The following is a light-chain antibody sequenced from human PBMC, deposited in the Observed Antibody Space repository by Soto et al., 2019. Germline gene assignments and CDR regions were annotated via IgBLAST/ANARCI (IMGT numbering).Light chain of an antibody. J-gene: IGKJ1*01. CDR3: QQYGSSGWT. V-gene: IGKV3-20*01. Sequence: EIVLTQSPGTLSLSPGERATLSCRASQSVRSSYLAWYQQKPGQAPRLLIYGASSRATGIPDRFSGSGSGTDLTLTISRLEPEDFAVYYCQQYGSSGWTFGQGTKV. CDR1: QSVRSSY. CDR2: GAS.